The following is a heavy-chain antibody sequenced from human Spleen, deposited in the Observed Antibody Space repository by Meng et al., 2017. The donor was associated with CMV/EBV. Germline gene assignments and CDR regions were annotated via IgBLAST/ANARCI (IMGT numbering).Heavy chain of an antibody. V-gene: IGHV3-66*02. Sequence: GESLKISCAASGFTVSSNYMSWVRQAPGKGLEWVSVIYSGGSTYYADSVKGRFTISRDNSKNTLYLQMNSLRAEDTAVYYCAREKLWEPRGMDVWGQGTTVTVSS. CDR3: AREKLWEPRGMDV. CDR2: IYSGGST. D-gene: IGHD1-26*01. CDR1: GFTVSSNY. J-gene: IGHJ6*02.